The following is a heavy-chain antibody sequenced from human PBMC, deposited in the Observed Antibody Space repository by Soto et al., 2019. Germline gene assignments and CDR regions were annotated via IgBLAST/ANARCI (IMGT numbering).Heavy chain of an antibody. J-gene: IGHJ6*02. CDR1: GGTFSSYA. D-gene: IGHD2-15*01. V-gene: IGHV1-69*12. CDR3: ARDNVIVVVVAATRYGMDV. Sequence: QVQLVQSGAEVKKPGSSVKVSCKASGGTFSSYAISWVRQAPGQGLEWMGGIIPIFGTANYAQKFQGRVTITADESTSTAYRELSSLRSEDTAVYYCARDNVIVVVVAATRYGMDVWGQGTTVTVSS. CDR2: IIPIFGTA.